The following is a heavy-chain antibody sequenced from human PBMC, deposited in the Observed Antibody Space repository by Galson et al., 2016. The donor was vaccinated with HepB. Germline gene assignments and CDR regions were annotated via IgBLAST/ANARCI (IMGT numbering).Heavy chain of an antibody. CDR2: IKKDGSEP. J-gene: IGHJ4*02. CDR3: ARAQWQHLFDY. V-gene: IGHV3-7*03. CDR1: GFTFSSHW. Sequence: SLRLSCAASGFTFSSHWMSWVRQAPGKGLEWAATIKKDGSEPYYVDSVKGRFTISRDNAKNSLFLQMNSLRAEDTAVYYCARAQWQHLFDYCGQGTLVTVSS. D-gene: IGHD6-13*01.